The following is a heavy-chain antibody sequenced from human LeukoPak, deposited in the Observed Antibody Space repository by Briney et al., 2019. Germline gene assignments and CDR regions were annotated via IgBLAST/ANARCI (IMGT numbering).Heavy chain of an antibody. J-gene: IGHJ4*02. V-gene: IGHV3-74*01. CDR1: GNYW. CDR3: VSFYETC. Sequence: GGSLRLSCAASGNYWMHWVRQAPGKGLVWVSHINSDGSWTSYADSVKGRFTISKDNAKNTVYLQMNSLRAEDTAVYYCVSFYETCWGRGTLVIVSS. D-gene: IGHD2/OR15-2a*01. CDR2: INSDGSWT.